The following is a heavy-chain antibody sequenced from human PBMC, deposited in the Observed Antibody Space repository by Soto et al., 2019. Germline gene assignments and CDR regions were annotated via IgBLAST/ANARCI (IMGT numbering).Heavy chain of an antibody. Sequence: GESLKISCAASGFTFSSYAMSWVRQAPGKGLEWVSAISGSGGSTYYADSVKGRFTISRDNSKNTLYLQMNSLRAEDTAVYYCAKLQGGGGLTIAVAGTFDYWGQGTLVTVSS. CDR3: AKLQGGGGLTIAVAGTFDY. V-gene: IGHV3-23*01. J-gene: IGHJ4*02. CDR1: GFTFSSYA. CDR2: ISGSGGST. D-gene: IGHD6-19*01.